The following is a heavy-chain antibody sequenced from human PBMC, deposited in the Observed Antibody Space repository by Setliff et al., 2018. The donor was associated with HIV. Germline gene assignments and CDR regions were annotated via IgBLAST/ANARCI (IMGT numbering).Heavy chain of an antibody. CDR3: ARGRWIRVSAAIMYYYYYYTDV. Sequence: LSLTCAVYGGSFSGYYWSWMRQPPGKGLEWVGEINHSGSTTYNPSLKTGVIISVDTSKNQFSLKLSSVTAADTAVYYCARGRWIRVSAAIMYYYYYYTDVWGRGTTVTVSS. V-gene: IGHV4-34*01. J-gene: IGHJ6*03. CDR2: INHSGST. D-gene: IGHD2-2*01. CDR1: GGSFSGYY.